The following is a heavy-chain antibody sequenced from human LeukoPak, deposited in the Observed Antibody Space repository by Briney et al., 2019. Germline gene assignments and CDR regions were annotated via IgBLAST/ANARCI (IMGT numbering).Heavy chain of an antibody. V-gene: IGHV4-34*01. D-gene: IGHD2-2*01. Sequence: SETLSLTCAVYGGSFSGYYWSWIRQPPGKGLEWIGEINHSGSTNYNPSLKSRVTISVDTSKNQFSLKLSSVTAADTAVYYCARGRQDIVVVPTAPRYYYYYGMDVWGQGTTVTVSS. CDR2: INHSGST. J-gene: IGHJ6*02. CDR3: ARGRQDIVVVPTAPRYYYYYGMDV. CDR1: GGSFSGYY.